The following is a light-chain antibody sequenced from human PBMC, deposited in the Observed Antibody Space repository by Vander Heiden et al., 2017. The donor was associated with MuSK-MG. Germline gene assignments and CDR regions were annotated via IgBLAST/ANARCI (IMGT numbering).Light chain of an antibody. V-gene: IGKV4-1*01. CDR2: WAS. J-gene: IGKJ2*01. Sequence: DIVMTQPPASLAVSLGERATINCKSSQSLLLNSNNKSYFAWFQQKPGQPPKLLIFWASARQSGVPGRFSGSGSGTDFTLTISSLQAEDVAVYYCQQYDSTPYTFGQGTKLDIK. CDR3: QQYDSTPYT. CDR1: QSLLLNSNNKSY.